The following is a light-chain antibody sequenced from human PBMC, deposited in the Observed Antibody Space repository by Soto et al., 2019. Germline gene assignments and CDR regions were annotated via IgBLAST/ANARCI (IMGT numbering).Light chain of an antibody. CDR3: SSYAGGDSFV. CDR1: SSNIGSHT. CDR2: GDD. Sequence: QSVLTQPPSTSGTPGQRVAISCSGTSSNIGSHTVNWYQQLPGTAPKLLIYGDDQRPSGVPDRFSGSKSGTSASLAISGLQPEDEVDYYCSSYAGGDSFVFGTGTKLTVL. J-gene: IGLJ1*01. V-gene: IGLV1-44*01.